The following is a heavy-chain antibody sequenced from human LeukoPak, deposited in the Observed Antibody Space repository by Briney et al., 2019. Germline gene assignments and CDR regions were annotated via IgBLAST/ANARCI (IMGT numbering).Heavy chain of an antibody. Sequence: GASLRLSCAASGFTFSSYAMSWVRQAPGKGLEWVSAISGSGGSTYYADSVKGRFTISRDNSKNTLCLQMNSLRAEDTAVYYCAKKYYYDSSGYYPTEWFDYWGQGTLVTVSS. J-gene: IGHJ4*02. CDR2: ISGSGGST. CDR1: GFTFSSYA. CDR3: AKKYYYDSSGYYPTEWFDY. D-gene: IGHD3-22*01. V-gene: IGHV3-23*01.